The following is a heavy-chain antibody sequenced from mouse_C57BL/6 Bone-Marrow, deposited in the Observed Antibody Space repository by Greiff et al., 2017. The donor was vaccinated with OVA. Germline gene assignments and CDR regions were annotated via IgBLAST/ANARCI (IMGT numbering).Heavy chain of an antibody. D-gene: IGHD1-1*02. CDR1: GFTFSSYG. CDR3: ARPEVADY. CDR2: ISSGGSYT. Sequence: EVQLVESGGDLVKPGGSLKLSCAASGFTFSSYGMSWVRQTPDKRLEWVATISSGGSYTYYPDSVKGRFTISRDNAKNTLYLQMSSLKAEDTAMYYCARPEVADYWGQGTTLTVSS. V-gene: IGHV5-6*01. J-gene: IGHJ2*01.